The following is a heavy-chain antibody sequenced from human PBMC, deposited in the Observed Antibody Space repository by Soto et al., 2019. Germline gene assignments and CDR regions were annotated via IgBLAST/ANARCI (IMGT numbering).Heavy chain of an antibody. Sequence: PVGPLRLSCSASVFTFSSYARSWVRQAPGKGLEWVSAISGSGGSTYYADSVKGRFTISRDNSKNTLYLQMNSLRAEDTAVYYCAKVSYDILTFEYWGQGTLVTVSS. D-gene: IGHD3-9*01. CDR3: AKVSYDILTFEY. CDR2: ISGSGGST. V-gene: IGHV3-23*01. CDR1: VFTFSSYA. J-gene: IGHJ4*02.